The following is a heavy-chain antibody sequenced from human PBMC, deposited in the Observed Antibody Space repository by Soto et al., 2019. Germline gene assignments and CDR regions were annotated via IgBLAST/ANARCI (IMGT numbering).Heavy chain of an antibody. D-gene: IGHD2-2*01. J-gene: IGHJ4*02. CDR2: ILGSAGNT. V-gene: IGHV3-23*01. CDR3: AKDARPAGYWDFDY. CDR1: GFTFSSYA. Sequence: GGSLRLSCAASGFTFSSYAMSWVRQAPGKGLEWVSGILGSAGNTYYADSVKGRFTISKDNLKNTLYLQMNSLRAEDTAVYYCAKDARPAGYWDFDYWGQGTLVTV.